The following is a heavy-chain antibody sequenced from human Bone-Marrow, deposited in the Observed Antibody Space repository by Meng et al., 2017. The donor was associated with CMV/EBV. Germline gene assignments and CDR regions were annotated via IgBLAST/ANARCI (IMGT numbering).Heavy chain of an antibody. D-gene: IGHD2-2*01. CDR1: GDSISSSNW. CDR2: IYHSGST. J-gene: IGHJ4*02. Sequence: GSLRLSCAVSGDSISSSNWWRWVRQPPGKGLEWIGVIYHSGSTNYNPSLKSRVTVSVDKSKNQFSLKVTSVTASDTAVYYCARGYCSSSSCQNFDYWGQGTLVTISS. V-gene: IGHV4-4*02. CDR3: ARGYCSSSSCQNFDY.